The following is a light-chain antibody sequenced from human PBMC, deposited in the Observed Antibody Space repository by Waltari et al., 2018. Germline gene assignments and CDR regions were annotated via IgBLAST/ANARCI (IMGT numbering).Light chain of an antibody. V-gene: IGKV2-30*01. Sequence: DVVMTQSPLSLPVTLGQPASISCRSRQSLVYSDGNTYLHWFQQRPGQSPRRLIYKVSNRDSGVPDRFSGSGSGTDFTLEISRVEAEDVGVYYCMEGTHWPPYTFGQGTKLEI. CDR1: QSLVYSDGNTY. CDR2: KVS. CDR3: MEGTHWPPYT. J-gene: IGKJ2*01.